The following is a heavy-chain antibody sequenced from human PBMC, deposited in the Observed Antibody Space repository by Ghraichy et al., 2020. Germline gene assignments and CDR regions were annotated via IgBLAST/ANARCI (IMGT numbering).Heavy chain of an antibody. Sequence: SETPSLTCTVSGGSMSNYYWSWIRQPPGKGLEWIGYIYYSGSTNYNPSLKSRLTISVDTSKSQFSLRLSSVTAADTAVYYCARHGGYSSPLASWGQGTLVTVSS. V-gene: IGHV4-59*08. J-gene: IGHJ5*02. CDR2: IYYSGST. D-gene: IGHD5-18*01. CDR1: GGSMSNYY. CDR3: ARHGGYSSPLAS.